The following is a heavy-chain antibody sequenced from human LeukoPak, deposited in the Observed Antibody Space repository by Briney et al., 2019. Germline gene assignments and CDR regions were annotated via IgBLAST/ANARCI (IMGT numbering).Heavy chain of an antibody. CDR3: AREENTLLLSLDY. CDR2: ISGNPERR. D-gene: IGHD2/OR15-2a*01. V-gene: IGHV3-23*01. Sequence: GGSLRLSCAASGFSIGVNGVTWVRRTPEKGLEWVSAISGNPERRHYSNSVRGRFVISRDMSKNSVFLQMASLRAEDAAIYYCAREENTLLLSLDYWGLGTLVTVSS. J-gene: IGHJ4*02. CDR1: GFSIGVNG.